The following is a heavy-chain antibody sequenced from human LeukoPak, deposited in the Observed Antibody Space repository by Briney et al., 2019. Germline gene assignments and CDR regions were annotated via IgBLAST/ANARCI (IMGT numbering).Heavy chain of an antibody. Sequence: PGGSLRLSWAASGFTFSSYAMSWGRQAPGKGLEWVSAISGSGGSTYYADSVKGRFTISRDNPKNTLYLQMNRLRAEDTAVYYCAKAPQYSGSLAYWGQGTLVTVSS. J-gene: IGHJ4*02. V-gene: IGHV3-23*01. CDR3: AKAPQYSGSLAY. CDR2: ISGSGGST. CDR1: GFTFSSYA. D-gene: IGHD1-26*01.